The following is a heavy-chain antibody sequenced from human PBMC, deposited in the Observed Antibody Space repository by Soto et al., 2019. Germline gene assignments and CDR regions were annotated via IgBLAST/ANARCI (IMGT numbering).Heavy chain of an antibody. V-gene: IGHV4-4*07. Sequence: QVQLQESGPGLVKPSETLSLTCTVSGGSISSYSWNWIRQSAGKGLEWIGRMYSSGSTNYNPSLNSRVSMSLDTSRNQFSLKLSSVTAADTAVYYCAKRGREGREPGAYNWLDPWGQGTLVIVSS. CDR1: GGSISSYS. D-gene: IGHD2-2*01. CDR2: MYSSGST. J-gene: IGHJ5*02. CDR3: AKRGREGREPGAYNWLDP.